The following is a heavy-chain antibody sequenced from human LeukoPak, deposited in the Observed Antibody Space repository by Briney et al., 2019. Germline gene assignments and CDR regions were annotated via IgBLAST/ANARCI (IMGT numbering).Heavy chain of an antibody. V-gene: IGHV1-46*01. J-gene: IGHJ5*02. CDR2: INPSGGST. Sequence: GASVKVSCKASGYTFTSYYMHWVRQAPGQGLEWMGIINPSGGSTSYAQKFQGRVTMTRDTSTSTVYMELNSLRAEDTAVYYCARVGRQWLAQQNWFDPWGQGTLVTVSS. CDR1: GYTFTSYY. CDR3: ARVGRQWLAQQNWFDP. D-gene: IGHD6-19*01.